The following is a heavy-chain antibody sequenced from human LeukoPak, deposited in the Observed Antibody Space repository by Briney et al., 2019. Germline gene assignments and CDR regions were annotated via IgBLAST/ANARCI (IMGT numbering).Heavy chain of an antibody. D-gene: IGHD2-15*01. V-gene: IGHV3-64D*06. Sequence: PGGSLGLSWSASGFTFSSFAMHWVRPAPGKGLEYVSAISSNGGSTYYADSVKGRFTISRDNSKNTLYLQMSSLRAEDTAVYYCVKSVAGLSGFDPWGQGTLVTVSS. CDR2: ISSNGGST. CDR1: GFTFSSFA. J-gene: IGHJ5*02. CDR3: VKSVAGLSGFDP.